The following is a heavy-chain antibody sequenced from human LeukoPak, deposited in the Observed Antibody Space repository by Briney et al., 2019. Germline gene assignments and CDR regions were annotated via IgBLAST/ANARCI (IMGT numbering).Heavy chain of an antibody. Sequence: PGGSLRLSCAASGFTFSSYAMGWVRQAPGKGLEWVSAISGSGGSTYYADSVKGRFTISRDNSKNTLYLQMNSLRAEDTAVYYRAKDRGYSSSSSGFDYWGQGTLVTVSS. CDR1: GFTFSSYA. CDR2: ISGSGGST. J-gene: IGHJ4*02. V-gene: IGHV3-23*01. D-gene: IGHD6-6*01. CDR3: AKDRGYSSSSSGFDY.